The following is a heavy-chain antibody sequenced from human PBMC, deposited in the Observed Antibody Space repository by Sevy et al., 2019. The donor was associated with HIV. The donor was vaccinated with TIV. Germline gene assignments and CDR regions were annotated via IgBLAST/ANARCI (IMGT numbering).Heavy chain of an antibody. CDR3: ARSWDYWGQMGY. J-gene: IGHJ4*02. V-gene: IGHV3-7*03. D-gene: IGHD7-27*01. CDR2: IKQDGSDK. Sequence: GGSLRLSCAASGFTFNNYWMTWVRQAPGKGLEWVANIKQDGSDKYYMESVKGRFNISRDNTKNSLYLQLNSLRAEDLDVYYCARSWDYWGQMGYWGQGTLVTVSS. CDR1: GFTFNNYW.